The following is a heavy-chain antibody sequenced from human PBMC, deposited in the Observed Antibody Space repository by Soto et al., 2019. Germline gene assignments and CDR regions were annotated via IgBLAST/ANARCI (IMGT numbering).Heavy chain of an antibody. CDR3: AREVNVVALSEAFEI. Sequence: QVQLQESGPGLVKPSQTLSLICTVSGDSISSDNYFWSWIRQPPGQGLEWVGYISNRGTPYYNPSLKCRGTISLGTSRNRFSLDMYSVTATDTAVYYCAREVNVVALSEAFEIWGQGTMVTVSS. V-gene: IGHV4-30-4*01. CDR2: ISNRGTP. CDR1: GDSISSDNYF. D-gene: IGHD2-8*01. J-gene: IGHJ3*02.